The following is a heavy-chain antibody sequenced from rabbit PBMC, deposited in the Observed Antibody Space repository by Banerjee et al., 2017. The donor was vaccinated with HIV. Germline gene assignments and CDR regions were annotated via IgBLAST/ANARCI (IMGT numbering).Heavy chain of an antibody. J-gene: IGHJ4*01. V-gene: IGHV1S40*01. D-gene: IGHD6-1*01. CDR3: ARSYTYGYAGYAYYFNL. CDR1: GFSFSSGYY. CDR2: IDTSSGST. Sequence: QSLEESGGDLVKPGASLTLTCTASGFSFSSGYYMCWVCQAPGKGLELIACIDTSSGSTSYASWAKGRFTISKTSSTTVTLQMTSLTAADTATYFCARSYTYGYAGYAYYFNLWGQGTLVTVS.